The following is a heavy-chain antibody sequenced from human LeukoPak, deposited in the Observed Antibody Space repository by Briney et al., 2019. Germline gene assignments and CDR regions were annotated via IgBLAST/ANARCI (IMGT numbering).Heavy chain of an antibody. CDR2: ISSGGNHI. D-gene: IGHD2-15*01. CDR1: GFTFSSFA. V-gene: IGHV3-21*01. Sequence: NPGGSLRLSCAASGFTFSSFAMSWVRQAPGKGLEWVSSISSGGNHIYYADSLKGRFTISRDNANNSLYLQMNSLRAEDTAVYYCARDGGSSGTGAYYMNVWGKGTTVTVSS. J-gene: IGHJ6*03. CDR3: ARDGGSSGTGAYYMNV.